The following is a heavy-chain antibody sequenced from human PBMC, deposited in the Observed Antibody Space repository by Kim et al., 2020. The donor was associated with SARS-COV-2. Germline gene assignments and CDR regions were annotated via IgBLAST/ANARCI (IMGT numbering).Heavy chain of an antibody. V-gene: IGHV1-46*01. CDR1: GYTFTSYY. CDR3: ARGGGPVVAGDNVACDI. J-gene: IGHJ3*02. Sequence: ASVKVSCKASGYTFTSYYMHWVRQAPGQGLEWMGIINPSGGSTSYAQKFQGRVTMTRDTSTSTAYMELSSLRSEDTAVYYCARGGGPVVAGDNVACDIWGQGTIGTGSS. D-gene: IGHD2-15*01. CDR2: INPSGGST.